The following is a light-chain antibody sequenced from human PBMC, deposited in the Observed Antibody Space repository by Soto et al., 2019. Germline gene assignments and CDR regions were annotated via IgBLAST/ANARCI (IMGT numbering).Light chain of an antibody. J-gene: IGLJ3*02. CDR1: SSDISGHNY. CDR3: SSYAGGNNWV. Sequence: QSVLTQPPSASGSPGQSVTISCTGASSDISGHNYVSWYQQHPGKAPKLMIYEVSKRPSWVPDRFSASKSGTTASLTVSGLQAEDEADYYCSSYAGGNNWVFGGGTKLTVL. V-gene: IGLV2-8*01. CDR2: EVS.